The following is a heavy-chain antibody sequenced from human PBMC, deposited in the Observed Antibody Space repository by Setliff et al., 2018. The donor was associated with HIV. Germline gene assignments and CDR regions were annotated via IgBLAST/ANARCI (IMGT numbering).Heavy chain of an antibody. J-gene: IGHJ4*02. V-gene: IGHV4-31*03. CDR3: ASLVSSSSKFDS. CDR2: IYYSGST. CDR1: GGSISSGGFY. D-gene: IGHD6-6*01. Sequence: KPSETLSLTCTVSGGSISSGGFYWSWIRQHPGKGLEWIGYIYYSGSTYYNPSLKSRVTILVDTSKNQFSLKLSSVTAADTAVYYCASLVSSSSKFDSWGQGTLVTSPQ.